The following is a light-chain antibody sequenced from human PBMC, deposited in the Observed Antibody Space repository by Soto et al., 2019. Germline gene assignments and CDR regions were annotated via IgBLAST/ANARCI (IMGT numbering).Light chain of an antibody. V-gene: IGLV2-11*01. CDR3: SSYAGSSTYV. CDR2: DVN. Sequence: QSALTQPRSVSGSPGQSVAISCTGTSSDVGGYNHVAWYQQHPGKAPKLMIFDVNKRPSWVPDRFSGSKSGNTASLTISGLQAEDEADYYCSSYAGSSTYVFATGTKLTVL. CDR1: SSDVGGYNH. J-gene: IGLJ1*01.